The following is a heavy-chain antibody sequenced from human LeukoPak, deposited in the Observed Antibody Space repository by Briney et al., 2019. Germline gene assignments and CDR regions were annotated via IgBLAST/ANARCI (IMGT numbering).Heavy chain of an antibody. V-gene: IGHV3-53*01. CDR2: IYTGGST. D-gene: IGHD3-16*02. Sequence: GGSLRLSCAASEFTVSRNYMNWVRQAPGKGLEWVSGIYTGGSTNYADSVKGRFTISRDNSKNTLYLQMNSLRVEDTAVYYCARVNFGGAIVDWGQGTLVTVSS. CDR1: EFTVSRNY. J-gene: IGHJ4*02. CDR3: ARVNFGGAIVD.